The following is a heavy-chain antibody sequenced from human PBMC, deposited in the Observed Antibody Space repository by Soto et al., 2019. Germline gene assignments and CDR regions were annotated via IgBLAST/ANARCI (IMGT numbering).Heavy chain of an antibody. CDR1: GYTFTSYD. CDR3: ARTLRFLEWLLSPDYYYYYMDV. V-gene: IGHV1-8*01. D-gene: IGHD3-3*01. Sequence: ASVKVSCKASGYTFTSYDINWVRQATGQGLEWMGWMNPNSGNTGYAQKFQGRVTMTRNTSISTAYMELSSLRSEDTAVYYCARTLRFLEWLLSPDYYYYYMDVWGKGTTVTVSS. CDR2: MNPNSGNT. J-gene: IGHJ6*03.